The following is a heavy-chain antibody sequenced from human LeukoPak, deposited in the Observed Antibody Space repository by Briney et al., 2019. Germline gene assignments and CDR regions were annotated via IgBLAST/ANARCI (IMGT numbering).Heavy chain of an antibody. J-gene: IGHJ4*02. D-gene: IGHD3-10*01. Sequence: SETLSLTCAVYGGSFSGYYWSWIRQPPGKGLEWIGEINHSGSTNYNPSLKSRVTISVDTSKNQFSLKLSSVTAADTAVYYCASTRITMVRGVAFDCWGQGTLVTVSS. CDR3: ASTRITMVRGVAFDC. V-gene: IGHV4-34*01. CDR1: GGSFSGYY. CDR2: INHSGST.